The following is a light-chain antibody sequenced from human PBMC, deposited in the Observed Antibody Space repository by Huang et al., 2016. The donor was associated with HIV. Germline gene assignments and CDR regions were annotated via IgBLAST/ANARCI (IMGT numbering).Light chain of an antibody. J-gene: IGKJ1*01. V-gene: IGKV1-NL1*01. Sequence: DIQMTQSPSSLSASVGDRVTITCRASQGIGNSLAWYQQKPEKAPRLLLYATSTLESGVPSRFSGSGSGTHYTLTINTLQPADIASYYCQQYHSLPWTFGQGTKVEIK. CDR2: ATS. CDR3: QQYHSLPWT. CDR1: QGIGNS.